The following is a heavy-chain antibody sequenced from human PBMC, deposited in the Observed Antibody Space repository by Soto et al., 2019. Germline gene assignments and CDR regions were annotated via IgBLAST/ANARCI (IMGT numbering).Heavy chain of an antibody. V-gene: IGHV3-21*01. D-gene: IGHD6-13*01. CDR2: ISSSSYI. J-gene: IGHJ4*02. Sequence: GGSLRLSCAASGFTFSSYSMNWVRQAPGKGLEWVSSISSSSYIYYADSVKGRFTISRDNAKNSLYLQMNSLRAEDTAVYYCARDKPDYSSWYQFDYWGQGTLVTVS. CDR3: ARDKPDYSSWYQFDY. CDR1: GFTFSSYS.